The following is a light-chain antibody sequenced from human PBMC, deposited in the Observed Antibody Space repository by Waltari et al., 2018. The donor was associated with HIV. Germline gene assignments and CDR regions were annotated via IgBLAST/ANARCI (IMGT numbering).Light chain of an antibody. J-gene: IGLJ3*02. CDR2: SNN. CDR1: SSNFGSNI. V-gene: IGLV1-44*01. Sequence: QSVLTQPPSASGTPGQRVTISCPGSSSNFGSNIVHCYQQLPGTAPKLLIYSNNQRPSGVPDRFSGSKSGTSASLAISGLQSEDEADYYCAAWDDSLNGWVFGGGTKLTVL. CDR3: AAWDDSLNGWV.